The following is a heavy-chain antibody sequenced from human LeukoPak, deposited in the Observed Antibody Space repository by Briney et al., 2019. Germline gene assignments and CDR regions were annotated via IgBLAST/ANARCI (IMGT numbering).Heavy chain of an antibody. Sequence: GGSLRLSCAASGFTFSSYAMSWVRQAPGKGLEWVSAISGSGGSTYYADSVKGRFTISRDNAKNSLYLQMNSLRAEDTAVYYCARLGYDSSGYYYGSTYYFDYWGQGTLVTVSS. J-gene: IGHJ4*02. CDR3: ARLGYDSSGYYYGSTYYFDY. CDR1: GFTFSSYA. V-gene: IGHV3-23*01. D-gene: IGHD3-22*01. CDR2: ISGSGGST.